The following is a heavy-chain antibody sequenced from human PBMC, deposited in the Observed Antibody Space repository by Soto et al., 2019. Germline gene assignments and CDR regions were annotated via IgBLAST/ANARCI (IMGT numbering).Heavy chain of an antibody. CDR1: GFIFNSAW. D-gene: IGHD3-22*01. Sequence: PGGSLRLSCAASGFIFNSAWMFWVRQAPGKGLEWVGRIKGKSDGGTADYAATVKGRFTISRDDSKNTVYLQMNSLKTEDTAVYYCTTRTFYYDSSGYYCAYWGQGTLVTVSS. J-gene: IGHJ4*02. CDR3: TTRTFYYDSSGYYCAY. V-gene: IGHV3-15*05. CDR2: IKGKSDGGTA.